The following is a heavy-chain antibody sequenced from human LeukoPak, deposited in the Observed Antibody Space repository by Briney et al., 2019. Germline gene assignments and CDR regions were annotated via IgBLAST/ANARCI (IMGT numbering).Heavy chain of an antibody. D-gene: IGHD2-15*01. Sequence: GGSLRLSCAASGFTFSSYGMHWVRQAPGKGLEWVAVIWYDGSNKYYADSVKGRFTISRDNSKNTLYLQMNSLRAEDTAVYYCAREDGYCSGGNCYSYFDSWGQGTLVTVSS. CDR1: GFTFSSYG. CDR2: IWYDGSNK. CDR3: AREDGYCSGGNCYSYFDS. V-gene: IGHV3-33*01. J-gene: IGHJ4*02.